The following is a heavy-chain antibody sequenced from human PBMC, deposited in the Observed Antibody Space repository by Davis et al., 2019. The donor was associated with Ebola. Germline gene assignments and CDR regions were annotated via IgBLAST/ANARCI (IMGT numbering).Heavy chain of an antibody. D-gene: IGHD6-13*01. V-gene: IGHV4-59*12. CDR3: AKDRGSSSWAGVFDY. Sequence: MPSETLSLTCTVSGGYISGYYWSWIRQPPGKGLEWIGNLYHGGGTNYSPSLKSRLTISVDTSKNQFSLELISVTAADTAVYYCAKDRGSSSWAGVFDYWGQGTLVTVSS. J-gene: IGHJ4*02. CDR1: GGYISGYY. CDR2: LYHGGGT.